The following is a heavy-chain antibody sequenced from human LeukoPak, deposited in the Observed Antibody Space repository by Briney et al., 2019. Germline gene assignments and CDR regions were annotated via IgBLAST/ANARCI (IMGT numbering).Heavy chain of an antibody. CDR2: IYHSGST. CDR3: ARLTMVRGGYYYYMDV. J-gene: IGHJ6*03. V-gene: IGHV4-4*02. Sequence: TSETLSLTCAVSGGSISSSNWWSWVRQPPGKGLEWIGEIYHSGSTNYNPSLKSRVTISVDTSKNQFSLKLSSVTAADTAVYYCARLTMVRGGYYYYMDVWGKGTTVTVSS. D-gene: IGHD3-10*01. CDR1: GGSISSSNW.